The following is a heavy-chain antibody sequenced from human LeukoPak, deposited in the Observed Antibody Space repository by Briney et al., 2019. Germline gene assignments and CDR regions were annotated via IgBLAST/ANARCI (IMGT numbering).Heavy chain of an antibody. CDR2: INPNSGGT. J-gene: IGHJ4*02. D-gene: IGHD2-2*01. Sequence: ASVKVSCKAPGYTFTGYYMHWVRQAPGQGLEWMGWINPNSGGTNYAQKFQGRVTMTRDTSISTAYMELSRLRSDDTAVYYCARDRSPRYCSSTSCYAGLLFDYWGQGTLVTVSS. CDR3: ARDRSPRYCSSTSCYAGLLFDY. CDR1: GYTFTGYY. V-gene: IGHV1-2*02.